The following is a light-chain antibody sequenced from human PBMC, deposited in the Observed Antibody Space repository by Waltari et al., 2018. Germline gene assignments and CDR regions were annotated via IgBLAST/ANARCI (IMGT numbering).Light chain of an antibody. CDR1: QSLSSW. CDR2: KAS. Sequence: DIQMTQSPSTLSASVGDRVTITCRASQSLSSWLAWYQQEPGKAPKLLIYKASSLESGVPSRFSGSGSGTEFTLTISSLQPDDFATYYCQQYESYSRTFGQGTKVEIK. V-gene: IGKV1-5*03. J-gene: IGKJ1*01. CDR3: QQYESYSRT.